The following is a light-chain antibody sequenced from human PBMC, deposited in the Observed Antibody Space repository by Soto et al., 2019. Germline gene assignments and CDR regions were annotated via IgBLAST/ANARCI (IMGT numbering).Light chain of an antibody. CDR3: QSYDSSPFWV. J-gene: IGLJ3*02. V-gene: IGLV1-40*01. CDR2: GNS. CDR1: SSNIGAGYD. Sequence: QSVLTQPPSVSGAPGQRVTISCTGSSSNIGAGYDVHWYQQLPGTAPKLLIYGNSIRPSGVPDRFSGSKSGTSASLAITGLQAEDEADYYCQSYDSSPFWVFGGGTKLTVL.